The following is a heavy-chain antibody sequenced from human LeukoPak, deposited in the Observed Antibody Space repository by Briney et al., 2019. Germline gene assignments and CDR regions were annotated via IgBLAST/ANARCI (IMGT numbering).Heavy chain of an antibody. CDR1: GFTFSKYD. V-gene: IGHV3-23*01. CDR3: AKNVGYCSGGSCLRFDY. Sequence: GGSLRLSCAASGFTFSKYDMYWIRQAPGKGLECASVISRDGTTYYADSVKGRFTISRDNSQNTLYLQMNSLRAEDTAVYYCAKNVGYCSGGSCLRFDYWGQGTLVTVSS. CDR2: ISRDGTT. J-gene: IGHJ4*02. D-gene: IGHD2-15*01.